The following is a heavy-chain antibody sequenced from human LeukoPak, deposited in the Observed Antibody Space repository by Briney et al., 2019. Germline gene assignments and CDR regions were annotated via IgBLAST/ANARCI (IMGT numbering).Heavy chain of an antibody. Sequence: GGSLRLSCAASGFTFSSYWMSWVRQAPGKGLEWVANIKQDGSEKYYVDSVKGRFTISRDNAKNSLYLQMNSLRAEDTAVYYCARWTGYSGSYRSKRGPRGDAFDIWGQGTMVTVSS. CDR3: ARWTGYSGSYRSKRGPRGDAFDI. V-gene: IGHV3-7*01. J-gene: IGHJ3*02. CDR1: GFTFSSYW. D-gene: IGHD1-26*01. CDR2: IKQDGSEK.